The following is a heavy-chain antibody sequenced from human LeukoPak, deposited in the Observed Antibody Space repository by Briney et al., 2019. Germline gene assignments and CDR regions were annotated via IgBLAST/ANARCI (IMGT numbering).Heavy chain of an antibody. CDR1: GFTFSSYW. J-gene: IGHJ4*02. V-gene: IGHV3-7*01. D-gene: IGHD3-22*01. Sequence: PGGSLRLSCAASGFTFSSYWMSWVRQAPGKGLEWVANIKQDGSEKYYVDSVKGRFTISRDNAKNSLHLQMNSLRAEDTAVYYRANLDSSGYFDYWGQGTLVTVSS. CDR3: ANLDSSGYFDY. CDR2: IKQDGSEK.